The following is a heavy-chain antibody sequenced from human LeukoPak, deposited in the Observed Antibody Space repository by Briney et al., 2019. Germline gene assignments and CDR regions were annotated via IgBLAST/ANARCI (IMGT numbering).Heavy chain of an antibody. CDR1: GGSISSYY. V-gene: IGHV4-59*08. J-gene: IGHJ6*02. CDR2: IYYSGST. Sequence: SETLSLTCAVSGGSISSYYWSWIRQPPGKGLEWIGYIYYSGSTNYNPSLKSRVTISVDTSKNQFSLKLSSVTAADTAVYYCARHPGIAVAGYYYYYGMDVWGQGTTVTVSS. D-gene: IGHD6-19*01. CDR3: ARHPGIAVAGYYYYYGMDV.